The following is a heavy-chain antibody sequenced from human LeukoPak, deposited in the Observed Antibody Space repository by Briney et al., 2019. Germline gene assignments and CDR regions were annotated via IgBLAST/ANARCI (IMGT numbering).Heavy chain of an antibody. CDR3: AKDAGYSSSWCDY. D-gene: IGHD6-13*01. J-gene: IGHJ4*02. CDR2: ISGSGGST. CDR1: GFIFSSYA. V-gene: IGHV3-23*01. Sequence: GGSLRLSCAASGFIFSSYAMSWVRQAPGKGLEGVSAISGSGGSTYYADSVKGRFTISRDNSKNTVYLQMNSLRAEDTAVYYCAKDAGYSSSWCDYWGQGTLVTVSS.